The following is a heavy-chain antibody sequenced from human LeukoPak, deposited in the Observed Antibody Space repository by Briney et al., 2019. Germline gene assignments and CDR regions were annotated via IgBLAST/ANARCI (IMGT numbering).Heavy chain of an antibody. D-gene: IGHD5-18*01. Sequence: GESLKISCKGSGYSFTSYWIGWVRQMPGKGLEWMGIIYPGDSDTRYSPSFQGQVTISADKSISTAYLQWSSLKASDTAMYYCARRSVDTAMENDAFDIWGKGTMVTVSS. V-gene: IGHV5-51*01. J-gene: IGHJ3*02. CDR2: IYPGDSDT. CDR1: GYSFTSYW. CDR3: ARRSVDTAMENDAFDI.